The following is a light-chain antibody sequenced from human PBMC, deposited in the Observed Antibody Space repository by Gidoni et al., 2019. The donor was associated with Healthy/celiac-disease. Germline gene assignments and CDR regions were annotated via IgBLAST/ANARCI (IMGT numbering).Light chain of an antibody. V-gene: IGLV3-21*04. J-gene: IGLJ2*01. CDR2: YDS. CDR1: NIGSKR. Sequence: SYLLTQPPSVSVPPGKTARITCGGNNIGSKRVHWYQQKPGQAPVLVIYYDSDRPSGIPERFSGSNSGNTATLTISRVEAGDEADYYCQVWDSSSDHVVFGGGTKLTVL. CDR3: QVWDSSSDHVV.